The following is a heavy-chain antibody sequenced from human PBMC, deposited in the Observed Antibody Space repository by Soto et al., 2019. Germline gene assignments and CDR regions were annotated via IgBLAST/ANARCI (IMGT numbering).Heavy chain of an antibody. Sequence: PGGPLRLSCAASGFTFSDYFTSWIRQAPGEGLEWVSYISGDGSTTYYADSVRGRFTISRDNAKNSLYLQMNSLRAEDTAVYYCPSDRGADSPAPGGQGPRDPVS. V-gene: IGHV3-11*01. CDR3: PSDRGADSPAP. J-gene: IGHJ5*02. CDR2: ISGDGSTT. D-gene: IGHD3-10*01. CDR1: GFTFSDYF.